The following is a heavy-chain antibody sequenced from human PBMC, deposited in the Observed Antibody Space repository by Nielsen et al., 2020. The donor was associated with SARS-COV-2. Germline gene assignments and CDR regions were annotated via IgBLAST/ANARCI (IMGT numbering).Heavy chain of an antibody. CDR2: ISWNSGSI. J-gene: IGHJ4*02. Sequence: SLKISCAASGFTFDDYAMHWVRQAPGKGLEWVSGISWNSGSIGYADSVKGRFTISRDNAKNSLYLQMNSLRAEDTAVYYCAKNGGSYFDYWGQGTLVTVSS. V-gene: IGHV3-9*01. CDR1: GFTFDDYA. CDR3: AKNGGSYFDY. D-gene: IGHD1-26*01.